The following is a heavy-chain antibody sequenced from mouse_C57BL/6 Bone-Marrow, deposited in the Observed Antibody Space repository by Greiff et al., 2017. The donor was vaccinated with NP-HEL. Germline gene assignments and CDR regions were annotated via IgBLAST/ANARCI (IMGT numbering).Heavy chain of an antibody. V-gene: IGHV2-6*01. D-gene: IGHD1-1*01. CDR1: GFSFTSYG. J-gene: IGHJ3*01. CDR2: IWGVGST. Sequence: QVQLKESGPGLVAPSQSLSITCTVSGFSFTSYGVDWVRQSPGKGLEWLGVIWGVGSTNYNSALKSRLSISKDNSKSQVFLKMNSLQTDDTAMYYCASDYYGSSRFAYWGQGTLVTVSA. CDR3: ASDYYGSSRFAY.